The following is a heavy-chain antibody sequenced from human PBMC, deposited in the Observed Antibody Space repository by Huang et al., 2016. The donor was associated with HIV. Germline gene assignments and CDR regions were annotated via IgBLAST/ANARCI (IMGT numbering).Heavy chain of an antibody. Sequence: QLQLQESGPGLVKPSETLSLTCTVSGGSIRSDNYYWGWIRQPPGKGLEWIGSIYYSGSTYDNPSLKRGVTITVDTSKNHFSLRMRSVTAADTAVYYCARLPGSITMIRGVITDPYWGQGTLVTVSS. CDR3: ARLPGSITMIRGVITDPY. CDR1: GGSIRSDNYY. V-gene: IGHV4-39*02. CDR2: IYYSGST. J-gene: IGHJ4*02. D-gene: IGHD3-10*01.